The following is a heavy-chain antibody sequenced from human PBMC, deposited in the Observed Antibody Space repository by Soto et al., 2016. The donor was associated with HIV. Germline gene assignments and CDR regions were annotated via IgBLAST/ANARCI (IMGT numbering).Heavy chain of an antibody. V-gene: IGHV3-23*01. CDR2: ISGSGGST. CDR1: RFTFSSYG. CDR3: AEAGAGYSSSWYGAFDY. D-gene: IGHD6-13*01. J-gene: IGHJ4*02. Sequence: EVQLLESGGGLVQPGGSLRLSCVASRFTFSSYGMSWVRQAPGKGLEWVSVISGSGGSTYYADSVKGRFTISRDNSKNTLYLQMNSLRAEDTAVYYCAEAGAGYSSSWYGAFDYWGQGTLVTVSP.